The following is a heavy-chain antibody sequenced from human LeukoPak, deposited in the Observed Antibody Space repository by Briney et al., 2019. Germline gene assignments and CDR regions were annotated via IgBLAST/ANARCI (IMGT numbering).Heavy chain of an antibody. D-gene: IGHD5-24*01. CDR3: ARGRNRGGWAPYYYYYYMDV. V-gene: IGHV4-34*01. Sequence: SETLSLTCAVYGGSFSGYYWSWIRQPPGKGLEWIGEINHSGSTNYNPSLKSRVTISVDTSKNQFSLQLNSVTPEDTAVYYCARGRNRGGWAPYYYYYYMDVWGKGTTVTVSS. J-gene: IGHJ6*03. CDR1: GGSFSGYY. CDR2: INHSGST.